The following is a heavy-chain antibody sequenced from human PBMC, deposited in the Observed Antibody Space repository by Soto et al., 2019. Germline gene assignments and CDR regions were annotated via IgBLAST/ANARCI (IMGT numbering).Heavy chain of an antibody. CDR3: AREIRDIVLMVYAISRRNDAFYI. V-gene: IGHV4-39*02. CDR1: GGSISSSSYY. D-gene: IGHD2-8*01. J-gene: IGHJ3*02. Sequence: PSETLSLTCTVSGGSISSSSYYWGWIRQPPGKGLEWIGSIYYSGSTYYNPSLKSRVTISVDTSKNQFSLKLSSVTAADTAVYYCAREIRDIVLMVYAISRRNDAFYIWGQGTMVTVSS. CDR2: IYYSGST.